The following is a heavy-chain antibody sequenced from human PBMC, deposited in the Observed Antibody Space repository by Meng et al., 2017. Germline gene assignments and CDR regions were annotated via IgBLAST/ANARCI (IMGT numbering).Heavy chain of an antibody. CDR3: ARDEDISAAGKLFGDY. CDR1: GYNFPDYY. D-gene: IGHD6-25*01. J-gene: IGHJ4*02. CDR2: INPKSGDT. V-gene: IGHV1-2*06. Sequence: QGQVVLSGAEVKKPGAPVKGSCKPSGYNFPDYYIHWVRRAPGQGLEWMGRINPKSGDTHYAQKFQARVTMTGDTSISTAYMELSGLRSDDTAMYYCARDEDISAAGKLFGDYWGQGTLVTVFS.